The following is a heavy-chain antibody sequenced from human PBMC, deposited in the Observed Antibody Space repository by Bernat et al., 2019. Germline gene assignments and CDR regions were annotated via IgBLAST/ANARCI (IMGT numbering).Heavy chain of an antibody. V-gene: IGHV4-59*08. J-gene: IGHJ3*02. D-gene: IGHD5-12*01. Sequence: QVQLQESGPGLVKPSETLSLTCTVSGGSINSSYWCWIRHPPGKGLEWVWYIYYSGSTNYNPSLKIRGTISVDTSKNQFSLKLSSVTAADTAVDYCASRSGYDGADAFDIWGQGTMVTVSS. CDR3: ASRSGYDGADAFDI. CDR2: IYYSGST. CDR1: GGSINSSY.